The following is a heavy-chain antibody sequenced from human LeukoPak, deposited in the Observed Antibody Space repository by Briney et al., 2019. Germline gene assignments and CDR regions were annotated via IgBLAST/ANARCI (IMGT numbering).Heavy chain of an antibody. CDR1: GFTFSSYW. Sequence: QPGGSLRLSCAASGFTFSSYWMHWVRQTPGEGLVWVSRISDDGSTTNYADSVWGRFTISRDNANNTLYLQMNSLRLEDTAVYYCVKDEGSIAWWYWGQGTLVSVSS. D-gene: IGHD2-8*02. CDR3: VKDEGSIAWWY. CDR2: ISDDGSTT. V-gene: IGHV3-74*01. J-gene: IGHJ4*02.